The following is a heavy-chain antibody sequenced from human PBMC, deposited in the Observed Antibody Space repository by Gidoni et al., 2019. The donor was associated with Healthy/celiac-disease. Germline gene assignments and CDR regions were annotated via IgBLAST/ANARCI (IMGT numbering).Heavy chain of an antibody. J-gene: IGHJ4*02. CDR2: ISGSGGST. Sequence: EVQLLESGGGLVQPGGSLRLSCAASGFTFSSYAMSWVRQAPGNGLEWGSAISGSGGSTYYADSVKGRFTISIDNSKNTLYLQMNSLRAEDTAVYYCAKLVGATPGYFDYWGQGTLVTVSS. CDR1: GFTFSSYA. D-gene: IGHD1-26*01. V-gene: IGHV3-23*01. CDR3: AKLVGATPGYFDY.